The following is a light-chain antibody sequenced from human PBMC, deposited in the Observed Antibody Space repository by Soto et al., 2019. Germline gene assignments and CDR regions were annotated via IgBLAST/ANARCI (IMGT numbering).Light chain of an antibody. V-gene: IGKV3-20*01. J-gene: IGKJ1*01. Sequence: EIVLTQSPGTLSLSPGERATLSCRASQSVSSNYLAWYQQKAGQAPRLLIYGASSRATGIPDRFSGSGSGTDFTLTISRLEPKDFAGYYCQQYGSLWTFGQGTKVEIK. CDR3: QQYGSLWT. CDR2: GAS. CDR1: QSVSSNY.